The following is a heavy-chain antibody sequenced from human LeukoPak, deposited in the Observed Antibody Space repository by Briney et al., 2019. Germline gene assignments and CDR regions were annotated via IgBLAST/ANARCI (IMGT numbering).Heavy chain of an antibody. CDR1: GGSISSGGYY. CDR2: IYYSGST. CDR3: ARGKNYYDSSGYYYDY. Sequence: SETLSLTCTVSGGSISSGGYYWSWIRQHPGKGLEWIGYIYYSGSTYYNPSLKSRVTISVDTSKNQFSLKLSSVTAADTAVYYCARGKNYYDSSGYYYDYWGQGTLVTVSS. J-gene: IGHJ4*02. V-gene: IGHV4-31*03. D-gene: IGHD3-22*01.